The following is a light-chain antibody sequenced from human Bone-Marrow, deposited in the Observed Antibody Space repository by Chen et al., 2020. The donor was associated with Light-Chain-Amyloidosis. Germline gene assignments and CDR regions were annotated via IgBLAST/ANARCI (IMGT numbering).Light chain of an antibody. Sequence: SYVLTQPSSVSVAPGPTATIACGGNNIGSTSVHWYQQTPGQAPLLVVYDDRARPSGIPERLSGSNSGNTATLTISRVEAGDEADYYCQVWDRSSDRPVFGGGTKLTVL. V-gene: IGLV3-21*02. CDR2: DDR. J-gene: IGLJ3*02. CDR1: NIGSTS. CDR3: QVWDRSSDRPV.